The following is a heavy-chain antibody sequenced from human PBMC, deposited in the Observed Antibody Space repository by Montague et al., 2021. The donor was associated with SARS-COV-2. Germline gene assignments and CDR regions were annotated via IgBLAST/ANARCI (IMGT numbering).Heavy chain of an antibody. J-gene: IGHJ4*02. CDR3: VRSYGDYRGSYFDY. Sequence: PALVKPTQTLTLTCTFSGFSLNTSGMCVSWIRQPPGKALEWLALIDWDEDQYYSTSLKTRLTISKDTSKNQVVLTMTNMDPIDTATYYCVRSYGDYRGSYFDYWGQGTLVTVSS. CDR2: IDWDEDQ. CDR1: GFSLNTSGMC. V-gene: IGHV2-70*01. D-gene: IGHD4-17*01.